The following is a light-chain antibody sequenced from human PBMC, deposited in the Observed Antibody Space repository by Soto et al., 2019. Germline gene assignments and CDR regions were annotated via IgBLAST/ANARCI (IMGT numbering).Light chain of an antibody. Sequence: QSVLTQPAPVSGSLRQSITISCTGSRSDIGGYNYVSWYQHHPGKAPKLMIYDVTNRPSEVSNRFSGSKSGNTASLTISGLQAEDEADYYCTSFTSRSTMVFGGGTKVTVL. V-gene: IGLV2-14*01. CDR2: DVT. CDR1: RSDIGGYNY. J-gene: IGLJ2*01. CDR3: TSFTSRSTMV.